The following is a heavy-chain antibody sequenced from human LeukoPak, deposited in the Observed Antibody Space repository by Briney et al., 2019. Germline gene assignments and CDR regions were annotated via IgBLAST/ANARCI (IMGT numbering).Heavy chain of an antibody. CDR1: GGSIRSLGYS. CDR3: ARSVSAYAGRGWFDP. V-gene: IGHV4-39*07. Sequence: SETLSLTCSVSGGSIRSLGYSWGWIRQPPGKGLEWIASMYYTGTTYYNPSLKSRVAMSVDTSKNQFSLNLTSVTAADTAVFYCARSVSAYAGRGWFDPWGQGTLVTVSS. CDR2: MYYTGTT. D-gene: IGHD5-12*01. J-gene: IGHJ5*02.